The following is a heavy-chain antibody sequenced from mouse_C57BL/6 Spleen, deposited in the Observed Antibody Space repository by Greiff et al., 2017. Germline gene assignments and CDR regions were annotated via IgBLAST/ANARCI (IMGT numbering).Heavy chain of an antibody. Sequence: EVKLMESGGGLVQPGGSLSLSCAASGFTFTDYYMSWARQPPGKALEWLGFIRNKANGYTTEYSASVKGRFTISRDNSQSILYLQMNALRAEDSATYYCASFYYSNFPYAMDYWGQGTSVTVSS. CDR1: GFTFTDYY. V-gene: IGHV7-3*01. J-gene: IGHJ4*01. CDR3: ASFYYSNFPYAMDY. CDR2: IRNKANGYTT. D-gene: IGHD2-5*01.